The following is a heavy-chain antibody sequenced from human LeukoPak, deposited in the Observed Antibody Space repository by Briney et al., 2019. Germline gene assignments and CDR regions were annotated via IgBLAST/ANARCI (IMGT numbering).Heavy chain of an antibody. V-gene: IGHV3-30*18. D-gene: IGHD5-18*01. CDR2: ISYDGSNK. Sequence: GGSLRLSCAASGFTFSSYGMHWVRQAPGKGLEWVAVISYDGSNKYYADSVKGRFTISRDNSKNTLYLQMNSLRAEDTAVYYCAKGQGLWLLDDAFDIWGQGTMVTVSS. CDR1: GFTFSSYG. J-gene: IGHJ3*02. CDR3: AKGQGLWLLDDAFDI.